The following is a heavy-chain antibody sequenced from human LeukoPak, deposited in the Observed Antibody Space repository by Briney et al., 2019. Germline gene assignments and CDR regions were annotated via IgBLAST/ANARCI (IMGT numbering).Heavy chain of an antibody. V-gene: IGHV1-18*01. J-gene: IGHJ4*02. CDR1: GYTFTSYG. CDR3: ARSIAWGMIVVVPYYVDY. Sequence: ASVKVSCKASGYTFTSYGIRWVRQAPGQGLEWMGWISAYNGNTNYAQKLQGRVTMTTDTSTSTAYMELRSLRSDDTAVYYCARSIAWGMIVVVPYYVDYWGQGTLVTVSS. D-gene: IGHD3-22*01. CDR2: ISAYNGNT.